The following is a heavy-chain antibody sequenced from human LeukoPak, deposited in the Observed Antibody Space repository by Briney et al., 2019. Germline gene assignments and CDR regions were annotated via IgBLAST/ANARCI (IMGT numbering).Heavy chain of an antibody. CDR1: GYTFTSYA. V-gene: IGHV1-3*01. Sequence: ASVTVSCKASGYTFTSYAMHWVRQAPGQRLEWMGWINAGNGNTKYSQKFQGRVTITRDTSASTAYMELSSLRSEDTAVYYCARNVPPYSSGWYSWFRGDRYCYGMDVWGQGTTVTVSS. CDR3: ARNVPPYSSGWYSWFRGDRYCYGMDV. J-gene: IGHJ6*02. D-gene: IGHD6-19*01. CDR2: INAGNGNT.